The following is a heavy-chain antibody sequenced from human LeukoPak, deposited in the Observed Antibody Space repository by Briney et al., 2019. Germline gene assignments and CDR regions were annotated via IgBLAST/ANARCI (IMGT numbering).Heavy chain of an antibody. D-gene: IGHD3-3*01. CDR2: IYSGGNT. V-gene: IGHV3-53*01. J-gene: IGHJ4*02. CDR1: GFTVSSNY. CDR3: ARGSDYDFWSGYQNRIDY. Sequence: GGSLRLSCAASGFTVSSNYMSWVRQAPGKGLEWVSVIYSGGNTYYADSVKGRFTISRDNAKNSLYLQMNSLRAEDTAVYYCARGSDYDFWSGYQNRIDYWGQGTLVTVSS.